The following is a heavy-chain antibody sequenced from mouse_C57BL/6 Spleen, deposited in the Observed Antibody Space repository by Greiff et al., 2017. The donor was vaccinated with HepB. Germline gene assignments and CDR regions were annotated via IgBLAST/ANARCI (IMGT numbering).Heavy chain of an antibody. CDR2: IDPSDSYT. CDR3: ARDYYFDY. CDR1: GYTFTSYW. J-gene: IGHJ2*01. V-gene: IGHV1-59*01. Sequence: VQLQQSGAELVRPGTSVKLSCKASGYTFTSYWMHWVKQRPGQGLEWIGVIDPSDSYTNYNQKFKGKATLTVDTSSSTAYMQLSSLTSEDSAVYYCARDYYFDYWGQGTTLTVSS.